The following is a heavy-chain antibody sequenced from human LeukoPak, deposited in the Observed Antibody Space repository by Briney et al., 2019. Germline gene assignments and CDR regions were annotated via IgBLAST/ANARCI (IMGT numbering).Heavy chain of an antibody. J-gene: IGHJ1*01. V-gene: IGHV3-23*01. D-gene: IGHD2-2*02. CDR1: GFTFSSYA. CDR3: AKDQPPGYCSSSICYTRTSEYFQH. Sequence: GGSLRLSCAASGFTFSSYAMSWVRQAPGKGLEWVSAISGSGGSTYYADSVKGRFTISRDNSKNTWYLQINSLRAEDTAVYFCAKDQPPGYCSSSICYTRTSEYFQHWGQGTLVTVSS. CDR2: ISGSGGST.